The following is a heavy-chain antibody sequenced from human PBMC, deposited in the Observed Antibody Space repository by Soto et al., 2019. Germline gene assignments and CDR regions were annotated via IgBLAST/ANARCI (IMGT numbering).Heavy chain of an antibody. Sequence: SETLSLTCTVSGGSISSGGYYWSWIRQHPGKGLEWIGYIYYSGSTYYNPSLKSRVTISVDTSKNQFSLKLSSVTAADTAVYYCARDDYGGNFDYWGQGTLVTVS. CDR1: GGSISSGGYY. CDR3: ARDDYGGNFDY. V-gene: IGHV4-31*03. J-gene: IGHJ4*02. CDR2: IYYSGST. D-gene: IGHD4-17*01.